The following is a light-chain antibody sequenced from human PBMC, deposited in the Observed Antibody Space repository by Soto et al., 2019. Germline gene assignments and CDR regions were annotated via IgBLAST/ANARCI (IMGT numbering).Light chain of an antibody. CDR2: DAS. V-gene: IGKV1-5*01. J-gene: IGKJ2*01. CDR3: QQYNSYPYT. Sequence: DIPMTQSPSTLSASVGDRVTITCRASQSISSWLAWYQQKPGKAPKVLIYDASSLESGVPSRFSGSGSGTEFTLTIRTLQPEDLASYYCQQYNSYPYTFGQGTKLEIK. CDR1: QSISSW.